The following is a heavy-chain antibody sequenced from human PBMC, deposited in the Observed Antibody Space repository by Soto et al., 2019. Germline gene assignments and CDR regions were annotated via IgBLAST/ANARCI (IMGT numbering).Heavy chain of an antibody. D-gene: IGHD3-16*01. CDR3: AKDSHYMLIIKQYSHYYGMDV. J-gene: IGHJ6*02. CDR2: VSFDGSNK. CDR1: GFTFSSYG. V-gene: IGHV3-30*18. Sequence: ESGGGVVQPGRSLRLSCAASGFTFSSYGMHWVRQAPGKGLEWVAVVSFDGSNKYFIDSVRGRFIISRDNSKNTLYLQMNSLRAEDTAVYYCAKDSHYMLIIKQYSHYYGMDVWGQGTTVTVSS.